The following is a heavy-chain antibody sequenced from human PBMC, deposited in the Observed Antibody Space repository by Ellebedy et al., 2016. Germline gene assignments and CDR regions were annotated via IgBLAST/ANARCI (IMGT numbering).Heavy chain of an antibody. CDR3: TREAGGSFVDS. V-gene: IGHV3-48*04. CDR2: ISSSGSLK. D-gene: IGHD1-26*01. CDR1: GFTFSSYS. J-gene: IGHJ4*02. Sequence: GESLKISXAVSGFTFSSYSFNWIRQAPGKGLEWVSHISSSGSLKFYADSLRDRFTISRDNAKNLLHLQMNSLTAEDTAVYFCTREAGGSFVDSWGQGVLATVSS.